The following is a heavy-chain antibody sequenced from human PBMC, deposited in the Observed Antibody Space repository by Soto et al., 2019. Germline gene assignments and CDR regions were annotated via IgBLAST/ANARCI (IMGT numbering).Heavy chain of an antibody. V-gene: IGHV4-59*01. J-gene: IGHJ6*02. CDR3: ARCNLMTTPSFYGMDV. D-gene: IGHD4-4*01. Sequence: TLSLTCTVSGGSISSYYWSWIRQPPGKGLEWIGYIYYSGSTNYNPSLKSRVTISVDTSKNQFSLKLSSVTAADTAVYYCARCNLMTTPSFYGMDVWGQGTTVTVSS. CDR1: GGSISSYY. CDR2: IYYSGST.